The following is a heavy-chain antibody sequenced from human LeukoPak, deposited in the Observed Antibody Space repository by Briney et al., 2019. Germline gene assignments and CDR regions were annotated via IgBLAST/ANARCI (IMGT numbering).Heavy chain of an antibody. J-gene: IGHJ4*02. Sequence: SETLSLTCTVSGGSISSYYWSWTRQPPGKGLEWIGYIYYSGSTNYNPSLKSRVTISVDTSKNQFSLKLSSVTAADTAVYYCARAETYYDSSGYYFDYWGQGTLVTVSS. CDR1: GGSISSYY. CDR3: ARAETYYDSSGYYFDY. CDR2: IYYSGST. D-gene: IGHD3-22*01. V-gene: IGHV4-59*01.